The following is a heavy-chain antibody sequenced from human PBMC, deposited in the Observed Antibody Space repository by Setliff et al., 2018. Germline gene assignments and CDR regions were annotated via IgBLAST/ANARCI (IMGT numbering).Heavy chain of an antibody. CDR2: INPGGGSA. CDR3: ARAGVAAADRKGLLEY. CDR1: GYTLSRHY. V-gene: IGHV1-46*01. J-gene: IGHJ4*02. Sequence: ASVKVSCKATGYTLSRHYMHWARQAPGQGLEWMGIINPGGGSASIVQKFQGRVTMTSDTSTSTVHMEVTGLTSEDTAVYYCARAGVAAADRKGLLEYWGQGSLVTVSS. D-gene: IGHD6-13*01.